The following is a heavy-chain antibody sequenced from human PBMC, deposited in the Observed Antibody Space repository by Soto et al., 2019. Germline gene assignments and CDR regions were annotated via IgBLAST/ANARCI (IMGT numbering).Heavy chain of an antibody. J-gene: IGHJ4*02. CDR2: INPRGFFT. CDR3: ARESEDLTSNFDY. CDR1: GYTFTSYN. V-gene: IGHV1-46*01. Sequence: QVQLVQSGAEVKKPGASVKVSCKASGYTFTSYNIHWVRQAPGQGLEWVGMINPRGFFTTYAQKFRGRVTMTGDTSTSVVYMELTNLRSEDTAVYYCARESEDLTSNFDYWGQGTLVTVSS.